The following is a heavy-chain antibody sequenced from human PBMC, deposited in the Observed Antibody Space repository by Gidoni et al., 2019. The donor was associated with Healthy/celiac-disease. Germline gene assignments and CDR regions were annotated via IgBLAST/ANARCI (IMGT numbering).Heavy chain of an antibody. CDR2: ISGSGGST. Sequence: EVQLLESGGGLVQPGGSLRLSCAASGFPFSSYAMSWVRQAPGKGLEWVSAISGSGGSTYYADSVKGRFTISRDNSKNTLYLQMNSLRAEDTAVYYCAKGHRDRGDSSGYYSLFGYWGQGTLVTVSS. V-gene: IGHV3-23*01. J-gene: IGHJ4*02. D-gene: IGHD3-22*01. CDR3: AKGHRDRGDSSGYYSLFGY. CDR1: GFPFSSYA.